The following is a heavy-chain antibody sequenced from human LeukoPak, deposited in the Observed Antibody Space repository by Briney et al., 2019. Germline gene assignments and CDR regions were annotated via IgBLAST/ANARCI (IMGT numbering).Heavy chain of an antibody. V-gene: IGHV4-4*07. CDR1: GGSISTYY. CDR2: IHTSGNT. D-gene: IGHD1-20*01. Sequence: SETLSLTCTVSGGSISTYYWSWIRQPAGKGLEWIGRIHTSGNTDYNPSLKSRVTTSVDTSKNLFSLKLSSVTAAGTTVYYGARAGNWNDGDACDIWGQGTMVTVSS. J-gene: IGHJ3*02. CDR3: ARAGNWNDGDACDI.